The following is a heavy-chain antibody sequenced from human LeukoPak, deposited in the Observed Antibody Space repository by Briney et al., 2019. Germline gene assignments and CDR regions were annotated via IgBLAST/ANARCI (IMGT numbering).Heavy chain of an antibody. J-gene: IGHJ5*02. V-gene: IGHV1-8*01. CDR2: MNPNSGST. Sequence: ASVKVSCKVSGYTLTELPMHWVRQATGQGLEWVGWMNPNSGSTGYAQKFQGRVTMTRNIFMSTAYMELSSLRSEDTAVYYCARDYGGNSGWFDPWGQGTLVTVSS. CDR3: ARDYGGNSGWFDP. CDR1: GYTLTELP. D-gene: IGHD4-23*01.